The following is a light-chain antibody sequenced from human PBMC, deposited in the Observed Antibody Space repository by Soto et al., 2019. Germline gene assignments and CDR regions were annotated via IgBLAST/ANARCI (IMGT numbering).Light chain of an antibody. Sequence: QSALTQPPSVSGAPGQRVTISCSGSSSNIRAGFGVHWYQQFPGTAPKLLIYGNNNRPSGVPDRFSGSKSGTSASLAITGLQAEDEADYHCQSYDNTLGGAVFGGGTQLTVL. CDR2: GNN. CDR3: QSYDNTLGGAV. CDR1: SSNIRAGFG. V-gene: IGLV1-40*01. J-gene: IGLJ7*01.